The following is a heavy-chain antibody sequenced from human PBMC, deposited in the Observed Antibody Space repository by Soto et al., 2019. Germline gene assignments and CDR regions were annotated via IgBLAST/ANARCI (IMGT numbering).Heavy chain of an antibody. Sequence: RRLSCAASGFTFTTFALYWVRQAPGKGLEWVAVISYDGSKKYYADSVRGRFTISRDNSKNTLYLQMNGLRTEDSAVYYCTRDMDYGDRAFGDYWGQGNLVTVSS. CDR2: ISYDGSKK. CDR3: TRDMDYGDRAFGDY. V-gene: IGHV3-30-3*01. D-gene: IGHD4-17*01. CDR1: GFTFTTFA. J-gene: IGHJ4*02.